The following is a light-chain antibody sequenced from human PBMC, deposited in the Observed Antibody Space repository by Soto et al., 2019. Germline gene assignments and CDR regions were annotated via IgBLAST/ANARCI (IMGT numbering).Light chain of an antibody. J-gene: IGLJ3*02. Sequence: QSVLTQPPSVSAAPGETVTISCSGNSSNIGSNFVYWYQVLPGTAPKLLIYDNNERPSEIPDRFSVSKSVTSATLVITGLQTRDEADYHCGTWDSSLTIAPWVFGAGTKLTVL. CDR3: GTWDSSLTIAPWV. V-gene: IGLV1-51*01. CDR2: DNN. CDR1: SSNIGSNF.